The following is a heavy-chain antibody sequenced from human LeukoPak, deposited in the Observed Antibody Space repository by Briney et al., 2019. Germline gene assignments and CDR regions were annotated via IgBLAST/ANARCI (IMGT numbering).Heavy chain of an antibody. CDR3: ARDEAGYCSGGSCYYFDY. CDR2: ISAYNGNT. J-gene: IGHJ4*02. V-gene: IGHV1-18*01. D-gene: IGHD2-15*01. CDR1: GYTCTIYG. Sequence: GASVKVSCKASGYTCTIYGISWVRQAPGQGLEWMGWISAYNGNTNYAQKLQGRVTMTTDTSTSTAYMELRSLRSDDTAVYYCARDEAGYCSGGSCYYFDYWGQGTLVTVSS.